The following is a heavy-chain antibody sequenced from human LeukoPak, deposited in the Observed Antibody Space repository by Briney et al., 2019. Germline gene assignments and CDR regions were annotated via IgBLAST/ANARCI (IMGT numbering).Heavy chain of an antibody. Sequence: GASVKVSCKASGYIFTNYVLHWVRQAPGQGLEWMGWINIETGNPTYAQGFTGRFVFSLDTSVSTAYLQISSLKAEDTAVYYCARVAGYTTDWYGGGDDYWGQGTLVTVSS. CDR3: ARVAGYTTDWYGGGDDY. V-gene: IGHV7-4-1*02. J-gene: IGHJ4*02. CDR1: GYIFTNYV. D-gene: IGHD6-19*01. CDR2: INIETGNP.